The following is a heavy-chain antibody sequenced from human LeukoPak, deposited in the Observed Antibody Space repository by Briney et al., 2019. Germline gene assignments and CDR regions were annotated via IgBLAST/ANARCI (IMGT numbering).Heavy chain of an antibody. J-gene: IGHJ4*02. CDR1: GFTFSSYS. D-gene: IGHD2-15*01. CDR2: ISSSSSYI. CDR3: ARGPGYCGGGSCSYFDY. V-gene: IGHV3-21*01. Sequence: TGGSLRLSCAASGFTFSSYSMNWVRQAPGKGLEWVSSISSSSSYIYYADSVKGRFTISRDNAKNSLYLQMNSLRAEDTAVYYCARGPGYCGGGSCSYFDYWGQGTLVTVSS.